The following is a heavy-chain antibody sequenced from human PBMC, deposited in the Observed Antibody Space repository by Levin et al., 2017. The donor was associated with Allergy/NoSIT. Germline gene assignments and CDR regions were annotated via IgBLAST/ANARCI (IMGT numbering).Heavy chain of an antibody. CDR3: ARQRAAYPDAFDV. J-gene: IGHJ3*01. Sequence: PGESLKISCQASGYFFTRYWIAWVRQMPGKGLEWMGMVYPGDSEARYSPSFQGQVTISADKSISTAYLQWSTLKASDTAMYYCARQRAAYPDAFDVWGQGTMVTVSS. D-gene: IGHD6-25*01. CDR1: GYFFTRYW. CDR2: VYPGDSEA. V-gene: IGHV5-51*01.